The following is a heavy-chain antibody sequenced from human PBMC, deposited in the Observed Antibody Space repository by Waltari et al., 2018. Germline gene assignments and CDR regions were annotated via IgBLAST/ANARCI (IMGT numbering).Heavy chain of an antibody. CDR2: FIPIYGTP. CDR3: AKREIGYAFDT. J-gene: IGHJ3*02. V-gene: IGHV1-69*12. Sequence: QVQLVQSGAEVKQPGSSVKVSCKASGGTFGRYAITWVRQAPGQGLEWLGGFIPIYGTPNYEAKFQGRVTVSADASTSTVHLELRSLISEDTAVYYCAKREIGYAFDTWGQGTMVTVSS. D-gene: IGHD1-26*01. CDR1: GGTFGRYA.